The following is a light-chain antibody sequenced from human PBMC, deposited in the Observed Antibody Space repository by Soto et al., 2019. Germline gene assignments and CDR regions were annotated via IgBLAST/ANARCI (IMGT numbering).Light chain of an antibody. CDR2: GAS. Sequence: EIVMTQPPATLSVSPGERATLSCRASQSVSSDLAWYHQKPGQAPRLLIYGASTRATGIPARFSGSGSGTEFTLTINSLQSEDFAVYYCRQYNNWPRTFGQGTKVDIK. V-gene: IGKV3-15*01. CDR3: RQYNNWPRT. CDR1: QSVSSD. J-gene: IGKJ1*01.